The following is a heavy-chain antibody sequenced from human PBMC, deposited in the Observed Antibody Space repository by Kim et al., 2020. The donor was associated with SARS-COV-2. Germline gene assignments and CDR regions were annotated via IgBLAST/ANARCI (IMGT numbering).Heavy chain of an antibody. CDR2: IWYDGSNK. Sequence: GGSLRLSCAASGFTFSSYGMHWVRQAPGKGLEWVAVIWYDGSNKYYADSVKGRFTISRDNSKNTLYLQMNSLRAEDTAVYYCATLGGITGTWAGYYFDYWGQGTLVTVSS. D-gene: IGHD1-7*01. CDR3: ATLGGITGTWAGYYFDY. V-gene: IGHV3-33*01. CDR1: GFTFSSYG. J-gene: IGHJ4*02.